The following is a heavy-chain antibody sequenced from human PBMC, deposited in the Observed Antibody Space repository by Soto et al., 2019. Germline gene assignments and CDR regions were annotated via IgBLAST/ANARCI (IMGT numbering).Heavy chain of an antibody. D-gene: IGHD3-16*02. CDR3: AKGGRRYPHYYYGMDV. CDR2: ISGSGGST. J-gene: IGHJ6*02. V-gene: IGHV3-23*01. Sequence: EVQLLESGGGLVQPGGSLRLSCAASGFTFSSYAMSWVRQAPGKGLEWVSAISGSGGSTYYADSVKGRFTISRDNSKNTLYLQMNSLRAEDTAVYYCAKGGRRYPHYYYGMDVWGQGTTVTVSS. CDR1: GFTFSSYA.